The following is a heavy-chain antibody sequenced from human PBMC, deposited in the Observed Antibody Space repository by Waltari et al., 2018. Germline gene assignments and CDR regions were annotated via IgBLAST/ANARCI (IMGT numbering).Heavy chain of an antibody. CDR2: IDWDDDK. J-gene: IGHJ4*02. V-gene: IGHV2-70*04. Sequence: QVTLKESGPTLVKPTQTLPLTCTFSGFSLSTSGLRVTWIRQPPGKALEWLARIDWDDDKLYSTSLKTRLSISKDTTKNQVVLTMTNMDPVDTATYYCARSSSGYYLDYFDYWGQGTAVTVSS. D-gene: IGHD3-22*01. CDR3: ARSSSGYYLDYFDY. CDR1: GFSLSTSGLR.